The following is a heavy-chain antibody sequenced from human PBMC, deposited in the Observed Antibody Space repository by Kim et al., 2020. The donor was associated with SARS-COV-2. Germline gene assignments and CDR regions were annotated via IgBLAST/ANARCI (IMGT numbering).Heavy chain of an antibody. CDR3: ARDGGSSGWFSYYYYYGMDV. V-gene: IGHV1-18*04. Sequence: ASVKVSCKASGYTFTSYGISWVRQAPGQGLEWMGWISAYNGNTNYAQKLQGRVTMTSDTSTSTAYMELRSLRSDDTAVYYCARDGGSSGWFSYYYYYGMDVWGQGTTVTVSS. D-gene: IGHD6-19*01. CDR1: GYTFTSYG. J-gene: IGHJ6*02. CDR2: ISAYNGNT.